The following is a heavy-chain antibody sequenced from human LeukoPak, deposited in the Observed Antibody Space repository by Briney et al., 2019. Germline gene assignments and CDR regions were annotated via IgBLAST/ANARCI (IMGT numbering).Heavy chain of an antibody. J-gene: IGHJ4*02. Sequence: GGALTLSCPCSGRTFSQSWMIWLRQAPGKGLQWVANIKEDESEKDYVECVKGRFTIYREDANNELDVQMNTQRVEDTAVYYCAAYHGAHNKTFDYWGRGTLVTVSS. CDR2: IKEDESEK. D-gene: IGHD1-1*01. CDR1: GRTFSQSW. V-gene: IGHV3-7*03. CDR3: AAYHGAHNKTFDY.